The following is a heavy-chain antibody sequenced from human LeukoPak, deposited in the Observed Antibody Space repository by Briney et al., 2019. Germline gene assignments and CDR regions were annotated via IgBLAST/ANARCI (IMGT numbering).Heavy chain of an antibody. Sequence: ASVKVSCKASGYTFTSYYMHWVRQAPGQGLEWMGIINPSSGGTSYAQKFQGRVTMTRDTSTSTVYMELGSLRSEDTAVYYCASGAYDSSGYYFSAFDIWGQGTMVTVSS. CDR2: INPSSGGT. CDR1: GYTFTSYY. J-gene: IGHJ3*02. V-gene: IGHV1-46*01. D-gene: IGHD3-22*01. CDR3: ASGAYDSSGYYFSAFDI.